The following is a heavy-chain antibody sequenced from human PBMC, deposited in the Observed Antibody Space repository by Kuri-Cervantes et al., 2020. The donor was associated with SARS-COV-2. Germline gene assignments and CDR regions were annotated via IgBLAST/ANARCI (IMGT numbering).Heavy chain of an antibody. D-gene: IGHD3-3*01. Sequence: ETLSLTCAASGFTFSSYAMHWVRQAPGKGLEWVSSISSSSTIYYADSVKGRFTISRDNAKNSLYLQMNSLRAEDTAVYYCAREFFGVVNGYFDYWGQGTLVTVSS. CDR2: ISSSSTI. V-gene: IGHV3-69-1*01. J-gene: IGHJ4*02. CDR1: GFTFSSYA. CDR3: AREFFGVVNGYFDY.